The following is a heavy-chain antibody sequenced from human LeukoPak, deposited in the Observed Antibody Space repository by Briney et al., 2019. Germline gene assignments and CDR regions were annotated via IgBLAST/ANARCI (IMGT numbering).Heavy chain of an antibody. CDR1: VFSLITSGMC. Sequence: SGPTRVNPTQALTLTCTFSVFSLITSGMCVSWIRQPPGKALEWLARIDWDDDKYYSTSLKTRLTISKDTSKNQVVLTMTNMDPVDTATYYCARILQTRGVYIDYWGQGSVVAVSS. D-gene: IGHD3-10*01. CDR3: ARILQTRGVYIDY. J-gene: IGHJ4*02. V-gene: IGHV2-70*11. CDR2: IDWDDDK.